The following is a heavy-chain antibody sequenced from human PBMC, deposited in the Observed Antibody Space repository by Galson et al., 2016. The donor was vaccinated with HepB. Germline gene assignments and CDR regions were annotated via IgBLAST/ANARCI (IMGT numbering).Heavy chain of an antibody. D-gene: IGHD2-8*02. CDR1: GFASSNYA. Sequence: SLRLSCAASGFASSNYAMHWVRQAPGKGLEWVVVISYDGNKIYYADSVKGRFTLSRDNSKNTLYLQMNSLRAEDTGVYYCARDSCTGDCPYYFDYWGQGTLVTVSS. CDR3: ARDSCTGDCPYYFDY. J-gene: IGHJ4*02. CDR2: ISYDGNKI. V-gene: IGHV3-30-3*01.